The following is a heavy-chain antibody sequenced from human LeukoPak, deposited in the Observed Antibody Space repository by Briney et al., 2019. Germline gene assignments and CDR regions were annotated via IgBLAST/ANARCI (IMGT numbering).Heavy chain of an antibody. CDR1: GTSINNSRSY. CDR2: IYYSGTT. CDR3: ARAPVDTAMGFGY. J-gene: IGHJ4*02. V-gene: IGHV4-39*07. Sequence: PSETLSLTCTVSGTSINNSRSYWGWIRQPPGKGLEWIGSIYYSGTTDYNPSLKSRVTISVDTSKNQFSLKLSSVTAADTAVYYCARAPVDTAMGFGYWGQGTLVTVSS. D-gene: IGHD5-18*01.